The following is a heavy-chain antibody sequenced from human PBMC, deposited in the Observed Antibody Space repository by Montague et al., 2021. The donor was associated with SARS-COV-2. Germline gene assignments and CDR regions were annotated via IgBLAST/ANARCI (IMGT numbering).Heavy chain of an antibody. Sequence: SETLSLTCSVSGGSISGHYWSWIRQPPGKGLEWIGNFDHSGNTKYNPSLKSRATISVDTSKNQFALRLCSVTAADTAVYYCAREFRIELWQTNWYFGLWGRGTLVTVSS. D-gene: IGHD3-16*01. CDR2: FDHSGNT. CDR3: AREFRIELWQTNWYFGL. V-gene: IGHV4-59*11. J-gene: IGHJ2*01. CDR1: GGSISGHY.